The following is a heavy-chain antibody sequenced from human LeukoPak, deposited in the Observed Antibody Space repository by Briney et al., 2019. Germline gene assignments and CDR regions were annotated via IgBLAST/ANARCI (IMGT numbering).Heavy chain of an antibody. CDR1: GGSISSSSYY. CDR3: ARQPSYYDSGSYYSP. J-gene: IGHJ4*02. V-gene: IGHV4-39*01. Sequence: SETLSLTCTVSGGSISSSSYYWGWIRQPPGKGLEWIGSMYYSGSTYYNPSLKSRVTISVDTSKNQFSLKLSSVTAADTAVYYYARQPSYYDSGSYYSPWGQGTLVTVSS. D-gene: IGHD3-10*01. CDR2: MYYSGST.